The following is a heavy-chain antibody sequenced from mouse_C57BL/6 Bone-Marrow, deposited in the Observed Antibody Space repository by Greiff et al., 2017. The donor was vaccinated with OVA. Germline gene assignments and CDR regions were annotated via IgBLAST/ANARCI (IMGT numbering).Heavy chain of an antibody. D-gene: IGHD1-1*01. CDR3: TTNYYSSKGGYYYDY. CDR1: GFNIKDYY. CDR2: IDPEDGDT. V-gene: IGHV14-1*01. J-gene: IGHJ2*01. Sequence: EVQLQQSGAELVRPGASVKLSCTASGFNIKDYYMHWVKQRPEQGLEWIGRIDPEDGDTEYAPKLQGKATMTADTSSNTAYRQLSSLTSEDTAVYYCTTNYYSSKGGYYYDYWGQGTTLTVAS.